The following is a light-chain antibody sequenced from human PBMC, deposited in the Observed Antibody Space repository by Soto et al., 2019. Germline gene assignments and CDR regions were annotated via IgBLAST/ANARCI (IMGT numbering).Light chain of an antibody. CDR1: QSVNSN. Sequence: EIVMTQSPATLSVSPGERATLSCRASQSVNSNLAWYQQKPGQAPRLLIYGASTRATGVPARFSGSGCGTEFILTVSSLQSEDFAVYFCQQYNNWPTFVQGTKVEIK. V-gene: IGKV3-15*01. CDR3: QQYNNWPT. J-gene: IGKJ1*01. CDR2: GAS.